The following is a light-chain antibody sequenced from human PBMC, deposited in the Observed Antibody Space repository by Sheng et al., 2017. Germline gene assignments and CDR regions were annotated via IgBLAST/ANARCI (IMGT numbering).Light chain of an antibody. CDR3: QQYGNSPWT. J-gene: IGKJ1*01. CDR1: EGISSRF. V-gene: IGKV3-20*01. CDR2: ATS. Sequence: ETVLTQSPGTLSLSPGQRATLSCRASEGISSRFLAWFQQKPGQPLRLLIYATSSRATGIPDRFSGSGFGTDFTLTISRLEPEDFAVYFCQQYGNSPWTFGQGTKVEIK.